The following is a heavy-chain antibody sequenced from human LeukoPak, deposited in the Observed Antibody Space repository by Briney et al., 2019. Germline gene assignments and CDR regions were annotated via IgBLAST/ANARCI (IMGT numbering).Heavy chain of an antibody. V-gene: IGHV4-59*01. CDR1: GGSIRRYY. CDR2: IYYSGST. Sequence: SETLSLTCTVSGGSIRRYYWSWIRQPPGKGLEWIGYIYYSGSTNYNPSLKSRVTISVDTSKNQCSLKLSSVTAADTAVYYCARVYYSSSYDYWYFDLWGRGTLVTVSS. D-gene: IGHD6-13*01. CDR3: ARVYYSSSYDYWYFDL. J-gene: IGHJ2*01.